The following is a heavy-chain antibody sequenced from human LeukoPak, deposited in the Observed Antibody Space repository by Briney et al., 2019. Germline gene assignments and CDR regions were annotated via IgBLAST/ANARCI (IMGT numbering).Heavy chain of an antibody. CDR3: ARTNYDFWSGYLAYFDY. V-gene: IGHV4-4*02. CDR2: IYHSGST. Sequence: PSETLSLTCAVSGGSISSSNWWSWVRQPPGKGLEWIGEIYHSGSTNYNPSLKSRVTISVDKSKNQFSLKLSSVTAADTAEYYCARTNYDFWSGYLAYFDYWGQGTLVTVSS. CDR1: GGSISSSNW. J-gene: IGHJ4*02. D-gene: IGHD3-3*01.